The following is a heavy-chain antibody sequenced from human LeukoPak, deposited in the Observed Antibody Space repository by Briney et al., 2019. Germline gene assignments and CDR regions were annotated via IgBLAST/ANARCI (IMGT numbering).Heavy chain of an antibody. D-gene: IGHD3-9*01. CDR3: AYGHILTV. J-gene: IGHJ4*02. CDR2: ISDSGGTA. CDR1: GFSFSTSA. V-gene: IGHV3-23*01. Sequence: GGSLRLSCAASGFSFSTSAMSWVRQAPEKGLEWVSVISDSGGTAYYADSVKGRFTISRDNSKNTLYLQMNSLRVEDTAVYYCAYGHILTVWGQGTLVTVSS.